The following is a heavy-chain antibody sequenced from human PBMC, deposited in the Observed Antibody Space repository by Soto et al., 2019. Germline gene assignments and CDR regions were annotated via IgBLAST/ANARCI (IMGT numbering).Heavy chain of an antibody. J-gene: IGHJ4*02. V-gene: IGHV4-39*01. CDR3: AVHGYCSSTSCYGVSYFDY. CDR1: GGSISSSSYY. Sequence: SETLSLTCTVSGGSISSSSYYWGWIRQPPGKGLERIGSIYYSGSTYYNPSLKSRVTISVDTSKNQFSLKLSSVTAADTAVYYCAVHGYCSSTSCYGVSYFDYWGQGTLVTVSS. CDR2: IYYSGST. D-gene: IGHD2-2*01.